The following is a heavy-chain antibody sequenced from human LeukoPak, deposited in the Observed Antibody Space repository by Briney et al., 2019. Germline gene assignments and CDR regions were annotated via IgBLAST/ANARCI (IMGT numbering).Heavy chain of an antibody. CDR2: ISGSGGST. Sequence: PGGSLRLSCAASGFTFSSYGMSWVRQAPGKGLEWVSAISGSGGSTYYADSVKGRFTISRDNSKDTLYLQMNSLRAEDTAVYYCAKDHDLPAAKWDWFDSWGQGTLVTVSS. CDR1: GFTFSSYG. V-gene: IGHV3-23*01. CDR3: AKDHDLPAAKWDWFDS. D-gene: IGHD2-2*01. J-gene: IGHJ5*01.